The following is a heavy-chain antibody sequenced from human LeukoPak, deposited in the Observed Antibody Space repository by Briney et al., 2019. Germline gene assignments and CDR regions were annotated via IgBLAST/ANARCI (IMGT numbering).Heavy chain of an antibody. CDR3: AKVFDILTGPYYFDY. CDR1: GFSFSSYA. V-gene: IGHV3-23*01. D-gene: IGHD3-9*01. CDR2: ISGSGGST. Sequence: GGSLRLSCAASGFSFSSYAMSWVRQAPGKGLEWVSAISGSGGSTYYADSVKGRFTISRDNSKNTLYLKMSSLRAEDTAVYYCAKVFDILTGPYYFDYWGQGTLVTVSS. J-gene: IGHJ4*02.